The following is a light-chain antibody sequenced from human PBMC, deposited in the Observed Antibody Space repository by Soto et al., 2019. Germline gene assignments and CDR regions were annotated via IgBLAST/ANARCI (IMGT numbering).Light chain of an antibody. CDR2: GAS. Sequence: EIVLTQSPGTLSLSPGERATLSCRASQSVSSSYLAWYQQKPGQAPRLLIYGASSRATGIPDMFSGSGSGNDFPLTISTLELEDFAVYYCQQYGSSPRTFGEGTKLEIK. CDR1: QSVSSSY. V-gene: IGKV3-20*01. CDR3: QQYGSSPRT. J-gene: IGKJ2*01.